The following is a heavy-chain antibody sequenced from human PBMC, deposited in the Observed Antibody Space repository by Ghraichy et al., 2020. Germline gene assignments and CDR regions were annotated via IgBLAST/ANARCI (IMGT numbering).Heavy chain of an antibody. J-gene: IGHJ4*02. CDR3: ARGLHYDILTGPTYYFDY. CDR2: IYYSGST. V-gene: IGHV4-31*03. D-gene: IGHD3-9*01. CDR1: GGSISSGGYY. Sequence: SQTLSLTCTVSGGSISSGGYYWSWIRQHPGKGLEWIGYIYYSGSTYYNPSLKSRVTISVDTSKNQFSLKLSSVTAADTAVYYCARGLHYDILTGPTYYFDYWGQGTLVTVSS.